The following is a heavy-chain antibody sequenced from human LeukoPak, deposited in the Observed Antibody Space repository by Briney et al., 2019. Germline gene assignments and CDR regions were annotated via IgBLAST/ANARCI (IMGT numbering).Heavy chain of an antibody. CDR2: ISYDGSNT. J-gene: IGHJ4*02. D-gene: IGHD2-8*02. CDR3: ATYRQVLLPFES. Sequence: GGSLRLSCAASGFTFSNYGIHWVRQAPGKGLEWVALISYDGSNTWYADSVRGRFTISRDNSKSTLSLQMNSLRAEDTAIYYCATYRQVLLPFESWGQGTLVTVSS. CDR1: GFTFSNYG. V-gene: IGHV3-30*04.